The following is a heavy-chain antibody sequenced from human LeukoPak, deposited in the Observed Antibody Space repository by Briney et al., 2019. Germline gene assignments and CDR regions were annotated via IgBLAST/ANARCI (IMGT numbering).Heavy chain of an antibody. CDR3: AKHIAAAGGLDY. J-gene: IGHJ4*02. Sequence: GGSLRLSCAASVFTFSSYSMSWVRQAPWKGLEWVSAISGSGGSTYYADSVKGRFTISRDNSKNTLYLQMNSLRAEDTAVYYCAKHIAAAGGLDYWGQGTLVTVSS. CDR2: ISGSGGST. CDR1: VFTFSSYS. D-gene: IGHD6-13*01. V-gene: IGHV3-23*01.